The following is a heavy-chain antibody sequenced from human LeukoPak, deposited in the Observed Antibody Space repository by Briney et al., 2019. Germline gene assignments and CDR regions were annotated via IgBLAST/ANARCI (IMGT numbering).Heavy chain of an antibody. V-gene: IGHV4-38-2*02. J-gene: IGHJ5*02. CDR2: IYHSGST. CDR1: GYSISSGYY. D-gene: IGHD3-3*01. CDR3: ARDQNPRFTIFGVVDYNWFDP. Sequence: SSETLSLTCTVSGYSISSGYYWGWIRQPPGKGLEWIGSIYHSGSTYYNPSLKSRVTISVDTSKNQFSLKLSSVTAADTAVYYCARDQNPRFTIFGVVDYNWFDPWGQGTLVTVSS.